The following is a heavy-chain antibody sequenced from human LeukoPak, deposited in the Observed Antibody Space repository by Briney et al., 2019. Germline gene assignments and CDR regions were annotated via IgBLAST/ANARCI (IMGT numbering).Heavy chain of an antibody. CDR1: GGTFSSYA. D-gene: IGHD5-12*01. Sequence: SVKVSCKASGGTFSSYAISWVRQAPGQGLEWMGGIIPIFGTANYAQKFQGRVTITADESTSTAYMELSSLRSEDTAVYYCARGHSGYEWFDPWGQGTPVTVSS. J-gene: IGHJ5*02. CDR2: IIPIFGTA. CDR3: ARGHSGYEWFDP. V-gene: IGHV1-69*13.